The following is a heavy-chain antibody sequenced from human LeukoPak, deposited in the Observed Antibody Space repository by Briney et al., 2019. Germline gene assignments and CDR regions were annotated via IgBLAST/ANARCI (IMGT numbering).Heavy chain of an antibody. CDR2: ISGSGTGT. V-gene: IGHV3-23*01. Sequence: GGSLRLSCAASGFTFSSYAMSWVRQAPGKGLYWVSAISGSGTGTYYADSVKGRFTISRDNSKNTLYLQMNSLRAEDTAVYYCAKGGGTGTRFDYWGQGTLVTVSS. CDR1: GFTFSSYA. J-gene: IGHJ4*02. D-gene: IGHD1-7*01. CDR3: AKGGGTGTRFDY.